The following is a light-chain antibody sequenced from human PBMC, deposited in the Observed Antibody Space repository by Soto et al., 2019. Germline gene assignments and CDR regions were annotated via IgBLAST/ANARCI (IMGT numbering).Light chain of an antibody. J-gene: IGKJ3*01. CDR2: DAS. V-gene: IGKV3-20*01. CDR3: QQYGSSLFT. CDR1: QSVSSR. Sequence: EIVMTQSPATLSVSPGERATLSCRASQSVSSRLAWYQRKPGQAPRLLIYDASTRATGIPARFSGSGSGTDFTLTISRLEPEDFAVYYCQQYGSSLFTFGPGTKVDIK.